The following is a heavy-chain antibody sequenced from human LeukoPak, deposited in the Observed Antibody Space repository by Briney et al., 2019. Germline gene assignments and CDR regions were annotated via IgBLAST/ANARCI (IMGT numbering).Heavy chain of an antibody. D-gene: IGHD1-26*01. CDR2: IRYDGGNK. J-gene: IGHJ4*02. Sequence: PGGSLRLSCAASGFTFSSYGMHWVRQAPGKGLEWVAFIRYDGGNKYYADSVKGRFTISRDNSKNTLYLQMNSLRAEDTAVYYCAKALGGGSAFAGYWGQGTLVTVSS. V-gene: IGHV3-30*02. CDR3: AKALGGGSAFAGY. CDR1: GFTFSSYG.